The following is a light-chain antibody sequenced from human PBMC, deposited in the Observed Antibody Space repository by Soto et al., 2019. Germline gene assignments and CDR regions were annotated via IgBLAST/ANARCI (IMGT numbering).Light chain of an antibody. J-gene: IGKJ4*02. V-gene: IGKV4-1*01. CDR1: QNVLNRANDKNY. CDR2: WAS. Sequence: DIVMTQSPDSLAVSLGERATINCKSSQNVLNRANDKNYIAWYQQKPGQPPKLLHYWASNRESDVPDRFSGRGSGTDFTLTIGSLQAGDVAVYFCQQYFNTPLTFGGGTKVEFK. CDR3: QQYFNTPLT.